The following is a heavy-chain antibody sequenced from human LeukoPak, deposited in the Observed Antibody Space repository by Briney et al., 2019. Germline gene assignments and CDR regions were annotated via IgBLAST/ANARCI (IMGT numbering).Heavy chain of an antibody. CDR1: GGSISSSSYY. J-gene: IGHJ4*02. Sequence: SETLSLTCTVSGGSISSSSYYWGWIRQPPGKGLEWIGSIYYSGSTYYNPSLKSRDTISVDTSKNQFSLKLSSVTAADTAVYYCASRDYYDSSGYGYYFDYWGQGTLVTVSS. D-gene: IGHD3-22*01. CDR3: ASRDYYDSSGYGYYFDY. V-gene: IGHV4-39*01. CDR2: IYYSGST.